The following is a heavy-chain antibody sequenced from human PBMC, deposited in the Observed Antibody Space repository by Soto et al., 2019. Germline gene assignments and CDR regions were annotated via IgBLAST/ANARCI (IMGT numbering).Heavy chain of an antibody. J-gene: IGHJ5*02. V-gene: IGHV3-23*01. CDR2: ISGSGGST. Sequence: PGGSLRLSCAASGFTFSSYAMSWVRQAPGKGLEWVSAISGSGGSTYYADSVKGRFTISRDNSKNTLYLQMNSLRAEDTAVYYCAKDHGVVIQKAGANWFDPWGQGTLVTVSS. CDR1: GFTFSSYA. D-gene: IGHD3-3*01. CDR3: AKDHGVVIQKAGANWFDP.